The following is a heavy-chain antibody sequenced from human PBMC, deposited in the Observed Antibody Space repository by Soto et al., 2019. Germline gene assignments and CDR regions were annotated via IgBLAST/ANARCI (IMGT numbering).Heavy chain of an antibody. J-gene: IGHJ6*02. CDR3: ASQPHQPNGHYYYYYGMDV. Sequence: QVQLVQSGAEVKKPGASVKVSCKASGYTFSNYAVTWVRQAPGQGLEWLGWISAYNGNTHYAQKVQGRVTMTKDTSTSTASKELRSLRSDDPAVYYCASQPHQPNGHYYYYYGMDVWGQGTTVTVSS. V-gene: IGHV1-18*04. D-gene: IGHD4-17*01. CDR2: ISAYNGNT. CDR1: GYTFSNYA.